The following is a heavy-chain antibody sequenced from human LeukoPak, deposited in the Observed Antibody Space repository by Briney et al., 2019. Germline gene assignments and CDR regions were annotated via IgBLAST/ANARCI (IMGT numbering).Heavy chain of an antibody. Sequence: GASVKVSCKASGYTFTSYGISWVRQAPGQGLEWMGWINPDNGGTNYAQIFQGRVTMTRDTSITTAYMELTSLTSNDTAMYYCARDSGGTNDAFDIWGQGTMVIVSS. V-gene: IGHV1-2*02. D-gene: IGHD2-15*01. J-gene: IGHJ3*02. CDR3: ARDSGGTNDAFDI. CDR1: GYTFTSYG. CDR2: INPDNGGT.